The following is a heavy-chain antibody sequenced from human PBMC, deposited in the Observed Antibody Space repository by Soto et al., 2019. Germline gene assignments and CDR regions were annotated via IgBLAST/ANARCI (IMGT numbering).Heavy chain of an antibody. J-gene: IGHJ6*02. CDR2: IYYTGST. CDR1: GGFISNYY. CDR3: ARSDILAGLGYYGMDV. V-gene: IGHV4-59*08. Sequence: SETLSLTCSISGGFISNYYWSWIRQFPGTGLEWIGCIYYTGSTNYNPSLKSRVTMSVDTSKNQFSLRLRSVTAADTAVYYCARSDILAGLGYYGMDVWGQGTTVTVSS. D-gene: IGHD3-9*01.